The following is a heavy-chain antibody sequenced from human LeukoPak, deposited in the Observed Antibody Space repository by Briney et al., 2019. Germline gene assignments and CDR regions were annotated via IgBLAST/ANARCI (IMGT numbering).Heavy chain of an antibody. V-gene: IGHV1-18*01. Sequence: ASVKVSCKASGYTFTSYGISWVRQAPGQGLEWMGWISAYNGNTNYAQKFQGRVTMTRDTSISTAYMELSRLRSDDTAVYYCARDRGFYYYMDVWGKGTTVTISS. CDR3: ARDRGFYYYMDV. J-gene: IGHJ6*03. CDR2: ISAYNGNT. CDR1: GYTFTSYG.